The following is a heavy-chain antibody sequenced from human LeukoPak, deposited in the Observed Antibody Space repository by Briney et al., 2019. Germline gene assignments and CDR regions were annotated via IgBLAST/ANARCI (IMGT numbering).Heavy chain of an antibody. D-gene: IGHD3-22*01. Sequence: GGSLRLSCAASGFTFSSYAMSWVRQAPGKGLEWVSALSGSGYTTYYADSVKGRFTISRDNSKNTLYLQMNSLRAEDTAVYYCAKVLYPNYYDSSGYYYSFDYWGQGTLVTVSS. J-gene: IGHJ4*02. V-gene: IGHV3-23*01. CDR2: LSGSGYTT. CDR3: AKVLYPNYYDSSGYYYSFDY. CDR1: GFTFSSYA.